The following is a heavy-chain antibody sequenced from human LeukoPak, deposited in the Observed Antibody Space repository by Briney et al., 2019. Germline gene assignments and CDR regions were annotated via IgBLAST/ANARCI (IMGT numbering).Heavy chain of an antibody. CDR2: IYSGGST. CDR1: GFTVSSNY. D-gene: IGHD7-27*01. Sequence: GGSLRPSCAASGFTVSSNYMSWVRQAPGKGLEWVSVIYSGGSTYYADSVKGRFTISRDNAKNSLYLQMNSLRAEDTAVYYCARDSLINWGPGYYYYGMDVWGQGTTVTVSS. V-gene: IGHV3-53*01. J-gene: IGHJ6*02. CDR3: ARDSLINWGPGYYYYGMDV.